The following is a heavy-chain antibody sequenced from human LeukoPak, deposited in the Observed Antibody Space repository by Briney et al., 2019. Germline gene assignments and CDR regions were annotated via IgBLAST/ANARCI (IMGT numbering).Heavy chain of an antibody. J-gene: IGHJ6*03. Sequence: GGSLRLSCAASGFTFSTYSMNWVRQAPGKGLEWVSYISGSSGTIYYADSVKGRFTISRDNPKTSLYLQMNSLRAGDTAIYYCARRSEFGVLYYMDVWGKGTTVTVSS. CDR2: ISGSSGTI. D-gene: IGHD3-16*01. CDR3: ARRSEFGVLYYMDV. V-gene: IGHV3-48*04. CDR1: GFTFSTYS.